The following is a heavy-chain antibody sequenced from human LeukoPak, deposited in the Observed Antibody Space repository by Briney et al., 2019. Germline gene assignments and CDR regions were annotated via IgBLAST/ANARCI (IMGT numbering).Heavy chain of an antibody. CDR1: GFTFSSYS. D-gene: IGHD3-22*01. Sequence: PGGSLRLSCAASGFTFSSYSMNWVRQAPGKGPEWVANIKEDGSEKYYVDSVKGRFTISRDNAKNSLSLQMNSLRVEDTAVYYCVRSYYYDGSGYWGQGTLVTVSS. J-gene: IGHJ4*02. V-gene: IGHV3-7*01. CDR3: VRSYYYDGSGY. CDR2: IKEDGSEK.